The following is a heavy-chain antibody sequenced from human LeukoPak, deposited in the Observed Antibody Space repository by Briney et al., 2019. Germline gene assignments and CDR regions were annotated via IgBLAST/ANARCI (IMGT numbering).Heavy chain of an antibody. CDR3: ARTNPVPAADDY. V-gene: IGHV3-30-3*01. J-gene: IGHJ4*02. Sequence: GGSLRLSCAASGFTFSSYSMHWVRQAPGKGLEGVAVISYDGSNKYYADSVKGRFTISRDNSQNTLYLQRNSLRAEDTAVYYCARTNPVPAADDYWGQGTLVTVSS. CDR2: ISYDGSNK. CDR1: GFTFSSYS. D-gene: IGHD2-2*01.